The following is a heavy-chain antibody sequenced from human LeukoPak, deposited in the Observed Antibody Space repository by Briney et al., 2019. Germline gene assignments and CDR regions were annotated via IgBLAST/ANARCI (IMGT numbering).Heavy chain of an antibody. CDR2: VYRSGYA. J-gene: IGHJ4*02. CDR3: GRMFGDHVAPVDY. V-gene: IGHV4-59*01. CDR1: GDSITSYY. D-gene: IGHD3-10*02. Sequence: SETLSLTCSVSGDSITSYYWSWIRQSPGKGLEWIGYVYRSGYAKYDPSLQSRVSISINTSKNQFSLRLTSVTAADTAVYYCGRMFGDHVAPVDYWGQGTLVTVAS.